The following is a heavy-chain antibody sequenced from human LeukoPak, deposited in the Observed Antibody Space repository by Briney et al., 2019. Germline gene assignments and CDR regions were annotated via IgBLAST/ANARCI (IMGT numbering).Heavy chain of an antibody. J-gene: IGHJ4*02. Sequence: PGGSLRLSCAASGFSFTTYWMGWVRQAPGKGLEWVSYISSSGSTIYYADSVKGRFTISRDNAKNSLYLQMNSLRAEDTAVYYCARDKGYYDSSFDYWGQGTLVTVSS. CDR3: ARDKGYYDSSFDY. D-gene: IGHD3-22*01. CDR2: ISSSGSTI. V-gene: IGHV3-48*04. CDR1: GFSFTTYW.